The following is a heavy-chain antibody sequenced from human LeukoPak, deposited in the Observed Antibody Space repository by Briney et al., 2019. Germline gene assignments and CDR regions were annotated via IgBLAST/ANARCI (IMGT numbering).Heavy chain of an antibody. CDR3: ARDREVTGTTVGLDY. Sequence: GASVKVSCKASGGTFSSYTISWVRQAPGQGLEWMGRIIPILGIANYAQKFQGRVTITADKSTSTVYMELSSLRSEDTAVYYRARDREVTGTTVGLDYWGQGTLVTVSS. CDR1: GGTFSSYT. D-gene: IGHD1-20*01. V-gene: IGHV1-69*04. CDR2: IIPILGIA. J-gene: IGHJ4*02.